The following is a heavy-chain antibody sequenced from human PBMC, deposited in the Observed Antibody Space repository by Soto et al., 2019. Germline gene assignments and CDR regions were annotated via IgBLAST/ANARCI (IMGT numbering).Heavy chain of an antibody. V-gene: IGHV4-39*01. CDR3: ARTYHYDSSYFLYYFDY. CDR2: IYYSGIT. D-gene: IGHD3-22*01. CDR1: GDSISSSTYY. J-gene: IGHJ4*02. Sequence: SETLSLTCTVSGDSISSSTYYWGWIRQPPGKGLEWIGNIYYSGITYYNPSLKSRVAISVDTSKNQFSLKLSSVSAADTAIYYCARTYHYDSSYFLYYFDYWGQGILVTVS.